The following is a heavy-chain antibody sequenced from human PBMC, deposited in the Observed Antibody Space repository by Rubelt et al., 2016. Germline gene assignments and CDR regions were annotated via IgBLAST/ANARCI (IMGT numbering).Heavy chain of an antibody. CDR1: GGSISSSNW. J-gene: IGHJ2*01. CDR3: ARGVDTAMVHWYFDL. D-gene: IGHD5-18*01. CDR2: IYHSGNT. Sequence: QVQLQESGPGLVKPSGTLSLTCAVSGGSISSSNWWSWVRQPPGKGLEWIGEIYHSGNTNYNPSLKGGVTIDVEKSENQFALKLSYVTGADTAVYDCARGVDTAMVHWYFDLWGRGTLVTVSS. V-gene: IGHV4-4*02.